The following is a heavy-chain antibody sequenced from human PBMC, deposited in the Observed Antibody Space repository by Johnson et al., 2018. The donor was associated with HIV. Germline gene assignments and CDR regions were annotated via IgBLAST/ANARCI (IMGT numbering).Heavy chain of an antibody. J-gene: IGHJ3*02. D-gene: IGHD6-13*01. CDR3: ARGLAADAFDI. V-gene: IGHV3-30*04. Sequence: QVQLVESGGGVVQPGRSLRLSCAASGFTFSSYAMHWVRHAPCKVLAWVAVISFDGRNQHYADSVKGQFTLSRDNSKNTLYLQMNSLRAEDTAVYFCARGLAADAFDIWGQGTMVTVS. CDR2: ISFDGRNQ. CDR1: GFTFSSYA.